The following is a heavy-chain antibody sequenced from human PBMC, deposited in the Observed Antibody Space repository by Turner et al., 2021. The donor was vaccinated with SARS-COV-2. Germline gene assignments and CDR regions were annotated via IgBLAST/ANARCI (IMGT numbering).Heavy chain of an antibody. Sequence: QVQLVQSGAEVKKPGASVKVSSKVSGYRLTELSMHWVRQAPGKGLKWMGGFDPEDGETIYAQKFQGRVTMTGDTSTDTAYMELSSLRSEDTAVYYCATGVAVAGTPSEYYYYYGMDVWGQGTTVAVSS. CDR3: ATGVAVAGTPSEYYYYYGMDV. CDR2: FDPEDGET. J-gene: IGHJ6*02. CDR1: GYRLTELS. V-gene: IGHV1-24*01. D-gene: IGHD6-19*01.